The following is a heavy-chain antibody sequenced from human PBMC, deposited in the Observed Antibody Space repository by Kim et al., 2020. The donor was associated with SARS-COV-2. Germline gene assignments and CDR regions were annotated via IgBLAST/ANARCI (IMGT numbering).Heavy chain of an antibody. CDR1: GYTFTSHA. V-gene: IGHV7-4-1*02. CDR2: IKTNTGTP. CDR3: AKANLAGVRASWVLAA. Sequence: ASVKVSCKASGYTFTSHAMNWVRQAPGQGLEWMGGIKTNTGTPTYPQGFTGRFSFSLNTIVATENRQIRSQKEKDTTVYYVAKANLAGVRASWVLAARGQ. J-gene: IGHJ3*01. D-gene: IGHD3-10*01.